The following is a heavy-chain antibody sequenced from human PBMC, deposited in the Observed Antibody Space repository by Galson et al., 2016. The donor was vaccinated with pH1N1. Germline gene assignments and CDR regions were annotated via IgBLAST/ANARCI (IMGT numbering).Heavy chain of an antibody. V-gene: IGHV2-5*01. D-gene: IGHD3-9*01. CDR2: IYWNDDK. J-gene: IGHJ4*02. Sequence: PALVKPTQTLTLTCTFSGFSLRTTEMGVAWIRQPPGKALEWLALIYWNDDKRYSPYLNNRLTITKDSSRNQVVLTMTNLDPMDTATYFCAESERYSEHHLILDYWGQGTLVTISS. CDR1: GFSLRTTEMG. CDR3: AESERYSEHHLILDY.